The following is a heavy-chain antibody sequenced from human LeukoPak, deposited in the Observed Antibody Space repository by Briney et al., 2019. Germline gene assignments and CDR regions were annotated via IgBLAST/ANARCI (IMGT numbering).Heavy chain of an antibody. CDR3: TRGRLLWFGERYFDY. V-gene: IGHV3-49*04. Sequence: GRSLRLSCTASGFTFGDYAMSWVRQASGKGLEWVGFIRSKAYGGTTEYAASVKGRFTISRDDSKSIAYLQMNSLKTEDTAVYYCTRGRLLWFGERYFDYWGQGTLVTVSS. J-gene: IGHJ4*02. CDR1: GFTFGDYA. CDR2: IRSKAYGGTT. D-gene: IGHD3-10*01.